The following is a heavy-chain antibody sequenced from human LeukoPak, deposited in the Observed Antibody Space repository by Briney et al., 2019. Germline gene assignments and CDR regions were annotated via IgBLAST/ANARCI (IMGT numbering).Heavy chain of an antibody. V-gene: IGHV3-9*01. Sequence: GRSLRLSCAASGFTFDDYAMHWVRQAPGKGLEWVSGISWNSDSIGYADSVKGRFTISRDNAKNSLYLQMNSLRAEDTALYYCAKGDYYDSSGYRNWGQGTLVTVSS. CDR1: GFTFDDYA. CDR2: ISWNSDSI. D-gene: IGHD3-22*01. J-gene: IGHJ4*02. CDR3: AKGDYYDSSGYRN.